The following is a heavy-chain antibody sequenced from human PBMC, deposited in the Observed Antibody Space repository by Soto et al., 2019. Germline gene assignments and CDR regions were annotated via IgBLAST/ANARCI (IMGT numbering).Heavy chain of an antibody. D-gene: IGHD2-8*01. V-gene: IGHV4-39*01. CDR1: GGSISSSSYY. Sequence: SETLSLTCTVSGGSISSSSYYWGWIRQPPGKGLEWIGSIYYSGSTYYNPSLKSRVTISVDTSKKQFSLKLSSVTAADTAVYYCARLRLGYCTNGVCYTPYYYYMDVWGKGTTVTVSS. CDR2: IYYSGST. CDR3: ARLRLGYCTNGVCYTPYYYYMDV. J-gene: IGHJ6*03.